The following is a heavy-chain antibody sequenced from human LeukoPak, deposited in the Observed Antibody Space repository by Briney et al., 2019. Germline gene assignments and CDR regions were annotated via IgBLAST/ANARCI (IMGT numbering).Heavy chain of an antibody. J-gene: IGHJ4*02. CDR1: GFTFSSYS. CDR3: ARDGGGSRGLFDY. CDR2: ISSSSSYI. Sequence: PGGSLRLSCAASGFTFSSYSMDWVRQAPGKGLEWVSSISSSSSYIYYADSVKGRFTISRDNAKNSLYLQMNSLRAEDTAVYYCARDGGGSRGLFDYWGQGTLVTVSS. D-gene: IGHD1-26*01. V-gene: IGHV3-21*01.